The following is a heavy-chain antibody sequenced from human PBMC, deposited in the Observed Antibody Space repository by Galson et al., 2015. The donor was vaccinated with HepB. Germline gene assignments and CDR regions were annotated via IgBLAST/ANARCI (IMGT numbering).Heavy chain of an antibody. J-gene: IGHJ6*02. CDR1: GGTFSSHA. CDR3: ARDRVDTAMVNPYSTGYFYGMDV. Sequence: SVKVSCKASGGTFSSHAISWVRQAPGQGLEWMGVIIPIFGIAIYAQNFQGRVTITADESKSTAYMELSSLRSEDTAVYYCARDRVDTAMVNPYSTGYFYGMDVWGQGTTVTVSS. D-gene: IGHD5-18*01. CDR2: IIPIFGIA. V-gene: IGHV1-69*13.